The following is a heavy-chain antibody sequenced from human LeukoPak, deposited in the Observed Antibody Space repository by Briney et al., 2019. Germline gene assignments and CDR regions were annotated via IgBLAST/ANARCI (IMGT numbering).Heavy chain of an antibody. D-gene: IGHD6-13*01. J-gene: IGHJ4*02. V-gene: IGHV3-23*01. CDR2: ISGSGGST. Sequence: PGGSLRLSCAASGFTFSSYGMSWVRQAPGKGLEWVSAISGSGGSTYYADSVKGRFTISRDNSKNTLYLQMNSLRAEDTAVYYCATHLGSSWYNFDYWGQGTLVTVSS. CDR1: GFTFSSYG. CDR3: ATHLGSSWYNFDY.